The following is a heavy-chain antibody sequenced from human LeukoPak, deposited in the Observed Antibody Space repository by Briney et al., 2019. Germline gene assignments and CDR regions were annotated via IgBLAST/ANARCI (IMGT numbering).Heavy chain of an antibody. CDR3: ASQYRDYDILTGYPLI. CDR1: GCSISSSSYY. CDR2: IYYSGST. V-gene: IGHV4-39*01. Sequence: SETLSLTCTVSGCSISSSSYYWGWLRQPPGKGLEWIGSIYYSGSTYYNSSLKSRVTISVDTSKNQFSLKLSSVTAADTAVYYCASQYRDYDILTGYPLIWGQGTMVTVSS. D-gene: IGHD3-9*01. J-gene: IGHJ3*02.